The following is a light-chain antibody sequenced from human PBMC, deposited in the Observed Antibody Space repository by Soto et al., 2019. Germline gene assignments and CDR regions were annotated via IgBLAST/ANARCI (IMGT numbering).Light chain of an antibody. CDR1: SSDVGSYNR. CDR2: EVY. CDR3: SSYTSSSTVV. Sequence: QSVLTQPPSVSASPGQSVTISCTGTSSDVGSYNRVSWYQQPPGTAPKLMIYEVYNRPSGVPDRFSGSKSGNTASLTISGLQAEDEADYYCSSYTSSSTVVFGGGTKLTVL. J-gene: IGLJ2*01. V-gene: IGLV2-18*02.